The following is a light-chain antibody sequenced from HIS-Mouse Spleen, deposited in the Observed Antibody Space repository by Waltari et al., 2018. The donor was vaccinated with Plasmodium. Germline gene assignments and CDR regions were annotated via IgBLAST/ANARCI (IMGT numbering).Light chain of an antibody. Sequence: DIQMTQSPSSLSASVGDRVNITCRASQGIRNYLAWYQQKPRKVPKLLIYAASTLQSGVPSRFSGSGSGTEFTLTISSLQPEDVATDYCQKYNSAPWTFGQGTKVEIK. CDR3: QKYNSAPWT. CDR1: QGIRNY. CDR2: AAS. J-gene: IGKJ1*01. V-gene: IGKV1-27*01.